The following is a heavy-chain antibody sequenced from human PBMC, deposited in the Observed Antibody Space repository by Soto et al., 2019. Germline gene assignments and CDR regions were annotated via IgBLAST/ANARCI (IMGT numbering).Heavy chain of an antibody. J-gene: IGHJ5*02. D-gene: IGHD2-2*01. CDR1: GYTFTGYY. V-gene: IGHV1-2*02. CDR2: INPNSGDT. CDR3: ASQGTYCRSSSCPYTGTWSDP. Sequence: ASVKVSCKASGYTFTGYYMHWVRQAPGQGLEWMGWINPNSGDTNYAQKFQGRVTMTRDTSISTAYMELSRLRSDDTAVYYCASQGTYCRSSSCPYTGTWSDPWGQGTLVTVSS.